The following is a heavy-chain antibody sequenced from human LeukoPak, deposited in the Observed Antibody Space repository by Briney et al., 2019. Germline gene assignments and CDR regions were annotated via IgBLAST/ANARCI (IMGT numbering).Heavy chain of an antibody. D-gene: IGHD3-22*01. Sequence: SETLSLTCTVSGAYINNYYWTWIRQPAAQGLAWIGRLHATESAIYNPSLKGRGTMSLDTSKAQLSLTLTSVTAADSAVYYCASLSSGAAFDVWGQGTVVTVSS. CDR2: LHATESA. V-gene: IGHV4-4*07. CDR1: GAYINNYY. J-gene: IGHJ3*01. CDR3: ASLSSGAAFDV.